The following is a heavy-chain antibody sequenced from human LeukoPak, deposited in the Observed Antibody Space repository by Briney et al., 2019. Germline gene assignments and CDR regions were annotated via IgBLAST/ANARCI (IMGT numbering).Heavy chain of an antibody. J-gene: IGHJ4*02. CDR2: INPNSGGT. Sequence: ASVKVSCKASGYTFTGYYMHWARQAPGQGLEWMGWINPNSGGTNYAQKFQGRVTMTRDTSINTAYMELSRLSSDDTAVYYCASSFPSIGASTFDTWGQGTLVTVSS. CDR3: ASSFPSIGASTFDT. V-gene: IGHV1-2*02. D-gene: IGHD1-26*01. CDR1: GYTFTGYY.